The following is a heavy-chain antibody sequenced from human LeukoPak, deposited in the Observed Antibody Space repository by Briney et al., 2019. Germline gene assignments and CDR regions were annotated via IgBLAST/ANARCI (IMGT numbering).Heavy chain of an antibody. CDR2: ISGSGGST. CDR1: GFTFSSYA. J-gene: IGHJ4*02. D-gene: IGHD2-2*01. V-gene: IGHV3-23*01. CDR3: SKDGRSSTPGY. Sequence: GGSLRLSCAASGFTFSSYAMSWVRQAPGKGLEWVSAISGSGGSTYYADSVKGRFTISRDNSKNTLYLQMNSLRAEDTAIYYCSKDGRSSTPGYWGQGTLVTVSS.